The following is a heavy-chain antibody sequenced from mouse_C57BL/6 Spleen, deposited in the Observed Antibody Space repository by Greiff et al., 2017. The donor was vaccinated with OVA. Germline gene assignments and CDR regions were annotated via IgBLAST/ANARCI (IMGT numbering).Heavy chain of an antibody. Sequence: VQLQQSGPELVKPGASVKISCKASGYTFTDYYMNWVKQSHGKSLEWIGDINPNNGGTSYNQKFKGKATLTVDKSSSTAYMELRSLTSEDSAVYYCARRGLRRGGYAMDYWGQGTSVTVSS. CDR3: ARRGLRRGGYAMDY. V-gene: IGHV1-26*01. J-gene: IGHJ4*01. CDR2: INPNNGGT. CDR1: GYTFTDYY. D-gene: IGHD2-4*01.